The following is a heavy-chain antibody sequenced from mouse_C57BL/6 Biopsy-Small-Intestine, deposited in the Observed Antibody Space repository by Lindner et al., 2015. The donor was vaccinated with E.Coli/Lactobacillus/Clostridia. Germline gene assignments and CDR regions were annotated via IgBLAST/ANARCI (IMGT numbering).Heavy chain of an antibody. Sequence: SVKVSCKASGYTFIDYHMHWVRQAPGQGLEWMGRINANSGGPNYAQKFQGRVTMTRDTSISIAYMELSRLRSDDTALYYCARARMAVRGRYYFDSWGQGTLVTVSS. V-gene: IGHV1-64*01. CDR1: GYTFIDYH. D-gene: IGHD2-2*01. CDR2: INANSGGP. J-gene: IGHJ2*01. CDR3: ARARMAVRGRYYFDS.